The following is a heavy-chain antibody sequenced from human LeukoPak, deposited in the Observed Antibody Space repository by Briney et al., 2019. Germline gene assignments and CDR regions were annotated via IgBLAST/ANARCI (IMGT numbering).Heavy chain of an antibody. CDR2: MNPISGNT. J-gene: IGHJ6*03. D-gene: IGHD5-18*01. CDR1: GYTVTSYD. Sequence: GASVKVSCKASGYTVTSYDINWVRQATGQGREWMGWMNPISGNTGYARKFQGRGTITRNTSISTAYMELSSLRSEDTAVYYCARSGYSYYYYYYMDVWGKGTTVTVSS. V-gene: IGHV1-8*03. CDR3: ARSGYSYYYYYYMDV.